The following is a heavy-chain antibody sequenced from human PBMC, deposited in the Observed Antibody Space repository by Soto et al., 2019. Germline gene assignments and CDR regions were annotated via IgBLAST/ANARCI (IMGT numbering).Heavy chain of an antibody. CDR1: GYAFTTYG. V-gene: IGHV1-18*01. CDR3: ASGRYGDY. D-gene: IGHD1-1*01. CDR2: ISAHNGNT. Sequence: QVHLVQSGAEVKKPGPSVKVSCKGSGYAFTTYGITWVRQAPGQGLEWMGWISAHNGNTNYAQKLQGRVTVPRDTSTSTAYMELRSLRSDATAVYYCASGRYGDYWGHGALVTVSS. J-gene: IGHJ4*01.